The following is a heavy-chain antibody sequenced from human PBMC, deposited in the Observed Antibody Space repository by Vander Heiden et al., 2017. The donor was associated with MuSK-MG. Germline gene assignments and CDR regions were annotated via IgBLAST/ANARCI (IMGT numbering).Heavy chain of an antibody. J-gene: IGHJ6*03. CDR2: FYPGESDT. D-gene: IGHD1-1*01. CDR1: GYTFTSYW. V-gene: IGHV5-51*03. CDR3: ARASGGELDIGNYYYYMDV. Sequence: EVQLVQSGAEVKKPGESLKISCKGSGYTFTSYWLGWVRQMPGKGLEWMGIFYPGESDTRYSPSFQGQVTISADKSISTAYLQWSSLKASDTAMYYCARASGGELDIGNYYYYMDVWGKGTTVTVSS.